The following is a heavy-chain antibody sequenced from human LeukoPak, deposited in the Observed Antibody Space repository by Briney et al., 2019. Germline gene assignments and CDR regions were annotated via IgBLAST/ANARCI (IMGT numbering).Heavy chain of an antibody. CDR1: GYTFTSYY. CDR3: AITKGGIVVVPAAD. Sequence: ASVKVSCKASGYTFTSYYMHWVRQAPGQGLEWMGIINPSGGSTSYAQKFQGRVTITRDTSASTAYMELSSLRSEDTAVYYCAITKGGIVVVPAADWGQGTLVTVSS. V-gene: IGHV1-46*01. J-gene: IGHJ4*02. CDR2: INPSGGST. D-gene: IGHD2-2*01.